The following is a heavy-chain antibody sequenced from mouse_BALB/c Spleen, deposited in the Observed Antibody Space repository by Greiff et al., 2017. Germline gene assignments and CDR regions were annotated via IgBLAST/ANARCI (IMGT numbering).Heavy chain of an antibody. CDR3: ARSNYPDYAMDY. Sequence: QVQLQQSGAELARPGASVKMSCKASGYTFTSYTMHWVKQRPGQGLEWIGYINPSSGYTNYNQKFKDKATLTADKSSSTAYMQLSSLTSEDSAVYYCARSNYPDYAMDYWGQGTSVTVSS. V-gene: IGHV1-4*01. CDR2: INPSSGYT. J-gene: IGHJ4*01. D-gene: IGHD1-3*01. CDR1: GYTFTSYT.